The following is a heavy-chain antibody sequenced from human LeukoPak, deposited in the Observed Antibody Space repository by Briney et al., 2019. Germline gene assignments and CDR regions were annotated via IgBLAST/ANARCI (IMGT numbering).Heavy chain of an antibody. Sequence: GASLKVSCKTSGYTFTYFGITWVRQAPGQGLEWMGWISTYNGNAKYAQNLQGRVTMTTDTSTSTAYMELRSLRPDDTAVYYCARGPRGAAAGRGNIGMDVWGKGTTVTISS. V-gene: IGHV1-18*01. CDR3: ARGPRGAAAGRGNIGMDV. D-gene: IGHD6-13*01. J-gene: IGHJ6*03. CDR2: ISTYNGNA. CDR1: GYTFTYFG.